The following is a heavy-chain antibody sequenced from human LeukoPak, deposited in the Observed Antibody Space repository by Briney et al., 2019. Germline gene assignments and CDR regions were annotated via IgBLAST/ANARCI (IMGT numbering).Heavy chain of an antibody. J-gene: IGHJ3*02. V-gene: IGHV1-2*02. D-gene: IGHD3-10*01. CDR2: INPKSGGT. CDR1: GYTFTGYY. Sequence: ASVKVSCKASGYTFTGYYIHWVRQAPGQGLEWMGWINPKSGGTNYAQKFQGRVTMTRDTSISTAYMEMSRLRSDDTAVYYCARNLWFGESSDAFDMWGQGTMVTVSS. CDR3: ARNLWFGESSDAFDM.